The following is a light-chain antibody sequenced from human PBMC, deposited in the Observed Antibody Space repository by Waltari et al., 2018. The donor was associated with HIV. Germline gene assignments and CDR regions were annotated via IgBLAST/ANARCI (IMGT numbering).Light chain of an antibody. V-gene: IGKV1-5*03. CDR1: QSISTW. J-gene: IGKJ5*01. CDR2: KTS. CDR3: QQYHSYSLT. Sequence: DIQMTQSPSTLSASVGDRVTITCRSSQSISTWLAWYQQQPGRAPKLLIYKTSSLHSGVPSMFSGSGSGTEFSLTISSLQPDDFTTYYCQQYHSYSLTFGQGTRLEMK.